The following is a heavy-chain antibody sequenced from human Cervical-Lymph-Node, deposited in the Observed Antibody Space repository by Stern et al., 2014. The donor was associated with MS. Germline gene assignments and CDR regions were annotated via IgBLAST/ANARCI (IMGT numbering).Heavy chain of an antibody. D-gene: IGHD2-15*01. CDR3: ARDTCRGGGCYFRY. CDR1: GFIFSSYA. Sequence: EQLEESGGGVVQPGRSLRLSCAASGFIFSSYAMHWVRQAPGKGLDWVAFLSNEGNKQFYADSVKGRFTISRDNSNNTLYLQMNSLRPEDTAVYYCARDTCRGGGCYFRYWGQGILITVSS. V-gene: IGHV3-30-3*01. CDR2: LSNEGNKQ. J-gene: IGHJ4*02.